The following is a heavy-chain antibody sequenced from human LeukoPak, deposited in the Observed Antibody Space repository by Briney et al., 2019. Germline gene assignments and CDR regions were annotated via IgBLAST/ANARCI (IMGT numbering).Heavy chain of an antibody. J-gene: IGHJ4*02. CDR2: ISHDGTNK. D-gene: IGHD2-15*01. CDR3: ARRDMYSFDY. CDR1: GFAFSRYG. V-gene: IGHV3-30*03. Sequence: GRSLRLSCAASGFAFSRYGMHWVRQAPGKGLEGVALISHDGTNKNHADSVKGRFTISRDNSKNTLYLQMHTLRAEDTAVYYCARRDMYSFDYWGQGSLVTVSS.